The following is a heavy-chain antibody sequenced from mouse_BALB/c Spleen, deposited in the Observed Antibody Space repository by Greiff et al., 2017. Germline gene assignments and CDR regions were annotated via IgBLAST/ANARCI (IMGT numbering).Heavy chain of an antibody. CDR2: INPYNDGT. V-gene: IGHV1-14*01. CDR1: GYTFTSYV. Sequence: EVQLQQSGPELVKPGASVKMSCKASGYTFTSYVMHWVKQKPGQGLEWIGYINPYNDGTKYNEKFKGKATLTSDKSSSTAYMELSSLTSEDSAVYYGAKGRYDVGVYWYFDVWGAGTTVTVSS. J-gene: IGHJ1*01. D-gene: IGHD2-14*01. CDR3: AKGRYDVGVYWYFDV.